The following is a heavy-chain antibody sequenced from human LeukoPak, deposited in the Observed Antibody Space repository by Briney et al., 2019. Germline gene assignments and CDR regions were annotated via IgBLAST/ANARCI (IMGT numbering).Heavy chain of an antibody. CDR3: MATPIDY. Sequence: TGGSLRLSCAASGFTFSTYNMHWVRQAPGKGLAWVAVILSDGSKQYYADCVKGRFTISRDNSKNTLYLQMNSLRAEDTGVFYCMATPIDYWGQGTLVTVFS. CDR1: GFTFSTYN. CDR2: ILSDGSKQ. V-gene: IGHV3-30*03. D-gene: IGHD5-24*01. J-gene: IGHJ4*02.